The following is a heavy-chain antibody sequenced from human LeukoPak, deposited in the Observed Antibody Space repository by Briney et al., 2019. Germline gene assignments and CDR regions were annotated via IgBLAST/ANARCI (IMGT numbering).Heavy chain of an antibody. J-gene: IGHJ6*03. D-gene: IGHD4-17*01. CDR3: ARGLSTVTWYYYYYMDV. CDR1: GGSFSGYY. Sequence: KSSETLSLTCAVYGGSFSGYYWSWIRQPPGKGLEWIGEINHSGSTNYNPSLKSRVTISVDTSKNQFSLKLSSVTAADTAVYYCARGLSTVTWYYYYYMDVWGKGTTVTVSS. V-gene: IGHV4-34*01. CDR2: INHSGST.